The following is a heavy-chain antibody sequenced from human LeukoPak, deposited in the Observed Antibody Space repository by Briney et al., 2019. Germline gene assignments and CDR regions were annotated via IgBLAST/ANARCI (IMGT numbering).Heavy chain of an antibody. V-gene: IGHV3-21*01. D-gene: IGHD1-1*01. CDR2: ISSSSSYI. CDR3: ARHTTLSGFSWFDP. Sequence: PGGSLRLSCAASGFTFSSYSMNWVRQAPGKGLEWVSSISSSSSYIYYADSVKGRFTISRDNAKNSLYLQMNSLRAEDTAVYYCARHTTLSGFSWFDPWGQGTLVTVSS. CDR1: GFTFSSYS. J-gene: IGHJ5*02.